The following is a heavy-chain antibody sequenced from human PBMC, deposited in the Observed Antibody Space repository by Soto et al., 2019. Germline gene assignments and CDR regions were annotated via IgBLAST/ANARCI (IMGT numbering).Heavy chain of an antibody. CDR3: ARGGNGYSYVASGVGGFDF. CDR1: GASISSSY. V-gene: IGHV4-59*01. Sequence: SETLSLTCTASGASISSSYWSWIRQSPEGGLEWIAYVCNTGATNYNPSLTSRVTISLDMSKGQFTPNLTSLTTADTAVYCCARGGNGYSYVASGVGGFDFWGQGSLVTVSS. J-gene: IGHJ4*02. CDR2: VCNTGAT. D-gene: IGHD5-12*01.